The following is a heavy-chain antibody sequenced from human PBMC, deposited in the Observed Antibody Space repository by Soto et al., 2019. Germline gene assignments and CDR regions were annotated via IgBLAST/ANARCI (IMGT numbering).Heavy chain of an antibody. CDR2: MNPNSGNT. J-gene: IGHJ5*02. CDR3: ARVDYDYIWGSRINWFDP. CDR1: GYTFTSYD. D-gene: IGHD3-16*01. Sequence: ASVKVSCKASGYTFTSYDINWVRQATGQGLEWMGWMNPNSGNTGYAQKFQGRVTMTRNTSISTAYMELSSLRSEDTAVYYCARVDYDYIWGSRINWFDPCGQGTLVTVSS. V-gene: IGHV1-8*01.